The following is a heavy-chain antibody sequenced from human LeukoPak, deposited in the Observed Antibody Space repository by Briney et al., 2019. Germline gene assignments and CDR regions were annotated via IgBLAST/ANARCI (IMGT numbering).Heavy chain of an antibody. CDR1: GGSFSGYH. Sequence: SETLSLTCAVYGGSFSGYHWSWIRQPPGKGLEWIGEINHSGSTNYNPSLKSRVTISVDTSKNQFSLKLSSVTAADTAVYYCARDPSGATTFDYWGQGTLVTVSS. D-gene: IGHD1-26*01. J-gene: IGHJ4*02. V-gene: IGHV4-34*01. CDR2: INHSGST. CDR3: ARDPSGATTFDY.